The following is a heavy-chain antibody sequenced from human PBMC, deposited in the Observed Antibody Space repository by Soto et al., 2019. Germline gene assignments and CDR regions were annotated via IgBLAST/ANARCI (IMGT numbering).Heavy chain of an antibody. CDR1: GFTFDDYA. J-gene: IGHJ6*03. Sequence: LSLTCAASGFTFDDYAMHWVRQAPGKGLEWGSGISWNSGSIGYADSVKGRFTISRDNAKNSLYLQMNSLRAEDTALYYCAKGQAYYYYYMDVWGKGTTVTVSS. V-gene: IGHV3-9*01. CDR3: AKGQAYYYYYMDV. CDR2: ISWNSGSI.